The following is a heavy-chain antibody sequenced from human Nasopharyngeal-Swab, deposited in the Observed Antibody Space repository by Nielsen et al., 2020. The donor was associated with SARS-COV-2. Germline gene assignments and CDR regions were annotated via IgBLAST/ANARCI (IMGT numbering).Heavy chain of an antibody. CDR1: GGSFSGYY. J-gene: IGHJ4*02. Sequence: LETLSLTCAVYGGSFSGYYWSWIRQPPGKGLEWIGEINHSGSTNYNPSLKSRVTISVDTSKNQFSLKLSSVTAADTAVYYCARAPLRGVDYWGQGTLVTVSS. CDR3: ARAPLRGVDY. CDR2: INHSGST. D-gene: IGHD4-17*01. V-gene: IGHV4-34*01.